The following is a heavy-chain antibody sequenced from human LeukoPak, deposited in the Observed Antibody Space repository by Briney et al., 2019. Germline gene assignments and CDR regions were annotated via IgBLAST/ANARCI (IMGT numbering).Heavy chain of an antibody. J-gene: IGHJ4*02. CDR1: GFTFSSYA. V-gene: IGHV3-64*04. Sequence: GGSLRLSCSASGFTFSSYAMHWVRQAPGKGLEYVSAISSNGGSTYYADSVKGRFTISRDNSKNTLYLQMNSLRGEDTAVYYCAKDREGTIADYFDYWGQGTLVTVSS. CDR2: ISSNGGST. D-gene: IGHD1-7*01. CDR3: AKDREGTIADYFDY.